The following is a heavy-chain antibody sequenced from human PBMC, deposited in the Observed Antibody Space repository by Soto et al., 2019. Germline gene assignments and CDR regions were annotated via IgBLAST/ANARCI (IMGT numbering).Heavy chain of an antibody. V-gene: IGHV1-18*04. CDR1: GYTFTSYG. J-gene: IGHJ6*02. CDR2: ISAYNGNT. Sequence: ASVKVSCKASGYTFTSYGISWVRQAPGQGLEWMGWISAYNGNTNYAQKLQGRVSMTTDTSTSTAYMELRSLRSDGTPGYYCARHTHMTPTHYDCWRDDYYYYYGMDVWGQGTTVTVSS. CDR3: ARHTHMTPTHYDCWRDDYYYYYGMDV. D-gene: IGHD3-3*01.